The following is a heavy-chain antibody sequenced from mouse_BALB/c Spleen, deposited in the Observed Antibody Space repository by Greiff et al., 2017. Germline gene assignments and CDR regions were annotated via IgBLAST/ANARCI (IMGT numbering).Heavy chain of an antibody. CDR2: ISDGGSYT. V-gene: IGHV5-4*02. J-gene: IGHJ2*01. Sequence: EVKLVESGGGLVKPGGSLKLSCAASGFTFSDYYMYWVRQTPEKRLEWVATISDGGSYTYYPDSVKGRFTISRDNAKNNLYLQMSSLKSEDTAMYYCARGYTYFDYWGQGTTLTVSS. CDR3: ARGYTYFDY. D-gene: IGHD2-12*01. CDR1: GFTFSDYY.